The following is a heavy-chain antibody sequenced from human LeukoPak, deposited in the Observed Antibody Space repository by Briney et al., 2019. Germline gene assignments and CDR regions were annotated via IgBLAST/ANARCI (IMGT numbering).Heavy chain of an antibody. D-gene: IGHD4-23*01. Sequence: ASVKVSCKASGYTFTSFDIYWVRQATGQGLEWMGWINPNSGDTGYAQNFQGRLTMTRNASITTVYMEMSSLRSDDTAVHYCARGDYAGNPYYFDYWGQGTLVTVSS. CDR1: GYTFTSFD. CDR3: ARGDYAGNPYYFDY. J-gene: IGHJ4*02. V-gene: IGHV1-8*01. CDR2: INPNSGDT.